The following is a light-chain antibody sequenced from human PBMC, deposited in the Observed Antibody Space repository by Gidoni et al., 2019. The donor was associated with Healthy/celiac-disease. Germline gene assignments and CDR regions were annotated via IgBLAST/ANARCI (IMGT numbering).Light chain of an antibody. J-gene: IGLJ2*01. Sequence: SSELTQDPAVSVALGQTVRITCHGDSLSSYYASWYQQTPGQAPVLVIYGKNTRSSAIPDLFAGSSSGNTASLTITGSQAEDEADYYCNSRDSSGNHLVFGGGTTLTVL. CDR2: GKN. V-gene: IGLV3-19*01. CDR3: NSRDSSGNHLV. CDR1: SLSSYY.